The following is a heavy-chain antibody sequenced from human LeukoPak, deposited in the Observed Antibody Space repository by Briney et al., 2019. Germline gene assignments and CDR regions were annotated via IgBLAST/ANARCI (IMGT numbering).Heavy chain of an antibody. CDR2: MNPNSGNT. D-gene: IGHD3-10*01. J-gene: IGHJ3*02. CDR1: GYTFTSYD. V-gene: IGHV1-8*01. CDR3: ARDLGPGDAFDI. Sequence: ASVKVSCKASGYTFTSYDINWVRQATGQGLEWMGWMNPNSGNTGYAQKFQGRVTMTRNTSISTAYMELSRLRSDDTAVYYCARDLGPGDAFDIWGQGTMVTVSS.